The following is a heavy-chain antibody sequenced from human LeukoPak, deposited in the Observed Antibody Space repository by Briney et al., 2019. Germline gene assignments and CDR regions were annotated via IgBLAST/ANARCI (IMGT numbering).Heavy chain of an antibody. CDR3: ARVSFGELFNYYYYMDV. CDR1: GFTFSSYD. CDR2: IRPSGDNT. D-gene: IGHD3-10*01. J-gene: IGHJ6*03. Sequence: GGSLRLSCAASGFTFSSYDMTWVRQAPGRGLEWVSSIRPSGDNTYYGDSVKGRFTISRDNSKNTVYLQMNNMRAEDTAVYCCARVSFGELFNYYYYMDVWGKGTTVTVSS. V-gene: IGHV3-23*01.